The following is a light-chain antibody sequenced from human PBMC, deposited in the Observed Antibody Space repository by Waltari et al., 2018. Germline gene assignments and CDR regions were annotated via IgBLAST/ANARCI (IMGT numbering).Light chain of an antibody. CDR1: QSVSSSY. CDR2: GAS. Sequence: EIVLTQSPGTLSLSPGVRATLSCRASQSVSSSYLAGYQQKPGQPPSLLIYGASSRATGIPDRFSGSGSGTDFTLTISRLEPEDFAVYYCQQFGTSIYTFGQGTRLEIK. CDR3: QQFGTSIYT. J-gene: IGKJ2*01. V-gene: IGKV3-20*01.